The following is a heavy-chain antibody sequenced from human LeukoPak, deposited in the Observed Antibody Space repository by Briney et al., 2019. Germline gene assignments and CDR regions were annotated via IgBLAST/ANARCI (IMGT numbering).Heavy chain of an antibody. J-gene: IGHJ4*02. CDR1: GYTFTSCG. V-gene: IGHV1-18*01. CDR2: ISAYNGNT. CDR3: ARAYSGSYYYY. Sequence: GASVKVSCKASGYTFTSCGISWVRQAPGQGLEWMGWISAYNGNTDYAQKFQGRVTMTTDTSTSTAYMEVRSLRSDDTAVYYCARAYSGSYYYYWGQGTLVTVSS. D-gene: IGHD1-26*01.